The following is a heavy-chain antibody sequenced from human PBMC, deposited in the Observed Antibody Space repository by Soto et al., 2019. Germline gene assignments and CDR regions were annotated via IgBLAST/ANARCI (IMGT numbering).Heavy chain of an antibody. Sequence: EVKLVESGGDLVQPGRSLRLSCAGSGFNFDEYAMHWVRQAPGKGLEWVSGISYNSSKIGYADSVKGRFTISRDNAKNSLYMQMNSLRAEDTALYYCAKAEDDILTGHVWGFYYFDDWGQGTQVTVSS. CDR3: AKAEDDILTGHVWGFYYFDD. CDR2: ISYNSSKI. V-gene: IGHV3-9*01. D-gene: IGHD3-9*01. J-gene: IGHJ4*02. CDR1: GFNFDEYA.